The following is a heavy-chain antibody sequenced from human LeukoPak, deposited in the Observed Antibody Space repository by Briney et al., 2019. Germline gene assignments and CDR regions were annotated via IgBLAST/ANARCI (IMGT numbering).Heavy chain of an antibody. D-gene: IGHD3-22*01. CDR2: INHSGST. V-gene: IGHV4-34*01. Sequence: SETLSLTCAVYGVSFSGYYWSWIRQPPGKGLEWIGEINHSGSTNYNPSLKSRVTISVDTSKNQFSLKLSSVTAADTAVYYCARGYGGGYSGHYFDYWGQGTLVTVSS. J-gene: IGHJ4*02. CDR1: GVSFSGYY. CDR3: ARGYGGGYSGHYFDY.